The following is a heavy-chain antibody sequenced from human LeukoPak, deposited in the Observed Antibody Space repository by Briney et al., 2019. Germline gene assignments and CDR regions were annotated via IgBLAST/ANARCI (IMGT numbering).Heavy chain of an antibody. Sequence: PGGSLRLSCAASGFTFSDYYMSWIRQAPGKGLEWVSYISSSGSTIYYADSVKGRFTISRDNAKNSLYLQMNSLRAEDTAVYYCAKPYTSSYSSSWSLGGPFDYWGQGTLVTVSS. CDR3: AKPYTSSYSSSWSLGGPFDY. J-gene: IGHJ4*02. CDR1: GFTFSDYY. D-gene: IGHD6-13*01. V-gene: IGHV3-11*04. CDR2: ISSSGSTI.